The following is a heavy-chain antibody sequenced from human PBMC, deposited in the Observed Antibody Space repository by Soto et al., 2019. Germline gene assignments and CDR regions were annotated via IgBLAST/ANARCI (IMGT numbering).Heavy chain of an antibody. D-gene: IGHD6-13*01. Sequence: GASVKVSCKASGYTFTSYYMHWVRQAPGQGLEWMGIINPSGGSTSYAQKFQGRVTMTRDTSTSTVYMELSSLRSEDTAVYYCARAPEHHLTQYSSSWSRFDPWGQGTLVTVSS. V-gene: IGHV1-46*01. CDR1: GYTFTSYY. CDR3: ARAPEHHLTQYSSSWSRFDP. J-gene: IGHJ5*02. CDR2: INPSGGST.